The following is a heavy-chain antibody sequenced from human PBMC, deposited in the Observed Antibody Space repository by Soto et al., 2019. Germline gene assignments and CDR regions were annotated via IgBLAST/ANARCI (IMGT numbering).Heavy chain of an antibody. Sequence: EVQLVESGGGLVKPGGSLRLSCAASGFTFSSYSMNWVRQAPGKGLEWVSSISSSNSYIYYADSVKGRFTISRYNAKNSLYLQMNSLRAEDTAVYYCARDMVRGVIISSVGFYPWGQGTLVTVSS. CDR1: GFTFSSYS. D-gene: IGHD3-10*01. CDR3: ARDMVRGVIISSVGFYP. CDR2: ISSSNSYI. V-gene: IGHV3-21*01. J-gene: IGHJ5*02.